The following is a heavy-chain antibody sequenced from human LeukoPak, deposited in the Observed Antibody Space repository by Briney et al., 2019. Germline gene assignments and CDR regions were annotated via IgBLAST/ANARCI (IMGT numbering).Heavy chain of an antibody. D-gene: IGHD3-3*01. J-gene: IGHJ5*02. CDR3: ARRVETFWSGYNNWFDP. Sequence: LEWMGXXYPGDSDTRYRPSFQGQVTISADKSISTAYLQWSSLKASDTAMYYCARRVETFWSGYNNWFDPWGQGTLVTVSS. V-gene: IGHV5-51*01. CDR2: XYPGDSDT.